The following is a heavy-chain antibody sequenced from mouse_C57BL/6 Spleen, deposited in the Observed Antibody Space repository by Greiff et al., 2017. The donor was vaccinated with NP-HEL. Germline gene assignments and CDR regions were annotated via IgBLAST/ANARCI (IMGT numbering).Heavy chain of an antibody. Sequence: VQLQQPGAELVKPGASVKMSCKASGYTFTSYWITWVKQRPGQGLEWIGDIYPGSGSTNYNEKFKSKATLTVDTSSSTAYMQLSSLTSEDSAVYYCARAGDYSGSSYEDYWGQGTTLTVSS. CDR1: GYTFTSYW. D-gene: IGHD1-1*01. CDR2: IYPGSGST. J-gene: IGHJ2*01. CDR3: ARAGDYSGSSYEDY. V-gene: IGHV1-55*01.